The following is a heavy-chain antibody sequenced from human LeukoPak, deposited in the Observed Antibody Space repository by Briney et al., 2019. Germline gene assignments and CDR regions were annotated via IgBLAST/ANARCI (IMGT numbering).Heavy chain of an antibody. CDR2: ISSSSSTI. J-gene: IGHJ4*02. CDR3: ARSNWGSGGPFDY. V-gene: IGHV3-48*01. CDR1: GFTFSSYS. D-gene: IGHD7-27*01. Sequence: GGSLSLSCAASGFTFSSYSMNWVRQAPGKGLEWVSYISSSSSTIYYADSVKGRFTISRDNAKNSLYLQMNSLRAEDTAVYYCARSNWGSGGPFDYWGQGTLVTVSS.